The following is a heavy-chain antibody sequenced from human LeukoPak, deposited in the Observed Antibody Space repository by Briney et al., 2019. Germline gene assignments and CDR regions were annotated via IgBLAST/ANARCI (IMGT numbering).Heavy chain of an antibody. CDR2: INSDGSST. CDR1: GFTFSSYS. J-gene: IGHJ4*02. V-gene: IGHV3-74*01. D-gene: IGHD3-16*01. CDR3: ARGFGGGSVICYFDY. Sequence: GGSLRLSCAASGFTFSSYSMNWVRQAPGKGLEWVSRINSDGSSTSYADSVKGRFNISRDNAKNTLYLQMNSLRAEDTAVYYCARGFGGGSVICYFDYWGQGTLVTVSS.